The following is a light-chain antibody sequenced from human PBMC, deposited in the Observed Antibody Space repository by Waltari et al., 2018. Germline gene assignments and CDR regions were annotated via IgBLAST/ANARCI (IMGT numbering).Light chain of an antibody. CDR2: GAT. CDR1: LCRSRF. CDR3: QQSYSPPPT. V-gene: IGKV1-39*01. Sequence: DIQMTQSPSSLAASVGDRVSITCRTSLCRSRFVNWYQQKPGKAPEHLSHGATSLQSGVQSRVRGSGSGTEFTLTITSLQREDLGTYYCQQSYSPPPTFGQGTKVE. J-gene: IGKJ1*01.